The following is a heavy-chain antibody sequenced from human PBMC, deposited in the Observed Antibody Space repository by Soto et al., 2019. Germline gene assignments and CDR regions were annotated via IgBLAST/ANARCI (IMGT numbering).Heavy chain of an antibody. CDR2: ETYYRGTS. D-gene: IGHD5-12*01. CDR3: ASGNRESFAIDH. J-gene: IGHJ4*02. V-gene: IGHV3-9*01. CDR1: GFTFDDYA. Sequence: EVQLVESGGGLVQPGRSLRLSCAASGFTFDDYAMHWVRQAPGKGLEWIGETYYRGTSNYNPSLNSRVTISVDNSQNQMSLRLSSVTAADTGMYYCASGNRESFAIDHWGRGTLVTVSS.